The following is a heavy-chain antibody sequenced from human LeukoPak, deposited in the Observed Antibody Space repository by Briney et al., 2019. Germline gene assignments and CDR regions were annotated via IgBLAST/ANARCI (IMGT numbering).Heavy chain of an antibody. CDR1: GGSISSSSYY. Sequence: NTSETLSLTCTVSGGSISSSSYYWGWIRQPPGKGLEWIGSIYYSGSTYYNPSLKSRVTISVDTSKNQFSLKLSSVTAADTAMYYCARHENGGNSVLDWFDPWGQGTLVTVSS. CDR2: IYYSGST. J-gene: IGHJ5*02. V-gene: IGHV4-39*01. CDR3: ARHENGGNSVLDWFDP. D-gene: IGHD4-23*01.